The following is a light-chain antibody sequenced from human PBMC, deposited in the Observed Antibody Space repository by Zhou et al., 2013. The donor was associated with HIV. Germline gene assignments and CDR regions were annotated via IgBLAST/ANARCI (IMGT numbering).Light chain of an antibody. CDR3: QQSYTTPET. CDR2: TAS. Sequence: DIQMTQSPSSLSASVGDRVTITCRASQSISIYLNWYQQTPGMAPKFLISTASSLQSGVPSHFSGSGYGTTFTLTISSLQSEDFANYYCQQSYTTPETFGGGTKVEIK. V-gene: IGKV1-39*01. CDR1: QSISIY. J-gene: IGKJ4*01.